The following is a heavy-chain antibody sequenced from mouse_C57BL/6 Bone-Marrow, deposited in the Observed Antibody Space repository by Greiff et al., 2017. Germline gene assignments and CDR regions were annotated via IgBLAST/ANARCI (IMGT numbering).Heavy chain of an antibody. CDR3: ARDGSSYNYAMDY. V-gene: IGHV1-69*01. D-gene: IGHD1-1*01. Sequence: VQLQQPGAELVMPGASVKLSCKASGYTFTSYWMHWVKQRPGQGLEWIGEIDPSDSYTNYNQKFKGKSTLIVDKSSSTAYMQLSSLTSEDSAVYYCARDGSSYNYAMDYWGQGTSVTVSS. J-gene: IGHJ4*01. CDR1: GYTFTSYW. CDR2: IDPSDSYT.